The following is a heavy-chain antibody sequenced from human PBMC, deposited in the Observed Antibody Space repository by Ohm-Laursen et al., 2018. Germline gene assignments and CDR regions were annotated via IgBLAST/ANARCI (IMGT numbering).Heavy chain of an antibody. Sequence: ETLSFTCSVSGCSISSYSWIWLRQPPGQGLEWIGYIYYTGSTDYNPSLKSRVTISVDTSKNQFLLKLSSVTAADTAVYYCARGGSTFDNWGQGTMVTVSS. J-gene: IGHJ3*02. CDR1: GCSISSYS. V-gene: IGHV4-59*01. CDR2: IYYTGST. CDR3: ARGGSTFDN. D-gene: IGHD3-10*01.